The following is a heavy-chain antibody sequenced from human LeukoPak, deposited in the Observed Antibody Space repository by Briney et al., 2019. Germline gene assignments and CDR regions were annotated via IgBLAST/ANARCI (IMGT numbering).Heavy chain of an antibody. D-gene: IGHD2-21*01. CDR2: ISSSGSSR. CDR1: GFTFSDYY. V-gene: IGHV3-11*01. J-gene: IGHJ4*02. Sequence: GGSLRLSCAASGFTFSDYYMSWIRQAPGKGLEWVSYISSSGSSRYYVDSVKGRFSISRDNARNLLYVEMNNLRPEDTAVYFCARDVAGVDSDWGQGTLVTVSS. CDR3: ARDVAGVDSD.